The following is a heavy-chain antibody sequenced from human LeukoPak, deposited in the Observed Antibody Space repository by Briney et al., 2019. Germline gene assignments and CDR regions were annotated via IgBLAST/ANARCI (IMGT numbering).Heavy chain of an antibody. J-gene: IGHJ4*02. D-gene: IGHD3-16*01. CDR3: VKEGVEYSYSYGDY. CDR1: GFTFNNYA. CDR2: ISYDGGDK. Sequence: GGSLRLSCATSGFTFNNYAMYWVRQAPGKGLEWVALISYDGGDKYYAESMKGRITISRDNAENTLYLQMNNLRPDDTAFYFCVKEGVEYSYSYGDYWGQGTLVTVSS. V-gene: IGHV3-30*18.